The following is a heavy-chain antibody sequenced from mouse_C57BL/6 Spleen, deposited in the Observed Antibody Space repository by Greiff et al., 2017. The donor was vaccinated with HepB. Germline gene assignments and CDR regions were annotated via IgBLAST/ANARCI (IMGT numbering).Heavy chain of an antibody. Sequence: VQLQQPGAELVKPGASVKLSCKASGYTFTSYWMQWVKQRPGQGLEWIGEIDPSDSYTNYNQKFKGKATLTVDKSSSTAYMQLSSLTSEDSAVYYCARGTTGYAMDYWGQGTSVTVSS. CDR3: ARGTTGYAMDY. D-gene: IGHD1-1*01. V-gene: IGHV1-50*01. J-gene: IGHJ4*01. CDR2: IDPSDSYT. CDR1: GYTFTSYW.